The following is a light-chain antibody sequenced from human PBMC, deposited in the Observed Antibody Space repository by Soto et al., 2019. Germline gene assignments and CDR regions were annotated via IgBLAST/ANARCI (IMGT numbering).Light chain of an antibody. CDR1: QSISSW. CDR3: QQYNSYSWT. Sequence: IQMTQSPSTLSACVGDRVTITCRASQSISSWVAWYQQKPGKAPKLLIYDASSLESGVPSRFSGSGSGTEFTLTISSLQPDDFATYYCQQYNSYSWTFGQGTKVDIK. CDR2: DAS. J-gene: IGKJ1*01. V-gene: IGKV1-5*01.